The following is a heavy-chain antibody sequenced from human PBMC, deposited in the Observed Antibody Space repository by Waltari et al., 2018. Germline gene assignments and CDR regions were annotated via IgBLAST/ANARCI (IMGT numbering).Heavy chain of an antibody. CDR3: AREWGVMIGTAAYYLDH. J-gene: IGHJ4*02. D-gene: IGHD3-16*01. V-gene: IGHV3-21*02. CDR1: GFPFCRYT. CDR2: ISGGSSYT. Sequence: EVQLVGSGGGLVKPGGSLGLSCAASGFPFCRYTMNWVRRAPGKGLEWVSSISGGSSYTYYADSVKGRFTISRDNVKNSLYLQMNSLRVEDTAVYYCAREWGVMIGTAAYYLDHWTQGTLVTVSS.